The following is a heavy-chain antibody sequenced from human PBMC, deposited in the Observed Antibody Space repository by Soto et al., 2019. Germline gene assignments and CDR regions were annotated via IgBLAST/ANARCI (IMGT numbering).Heavy chain of an antibody. CDR2: IYYSGST. CDR1: GGTSISYY. J-gene: IGHJ6*02. V-gene: IGHV4-59*01. D-gene: IGHD3-3*01. Sequence: SETLSLTSTVSGGTSISYYWSWIRQPPGKGLEWIGYIYYSGSTNYNPSLKSRVTISVDTSKNQFSLKLSSVTAADTAVYYCASGYYDFWSGYSNYYYYGMDVWGQGTTVTVSS. CDR3: ASGYYDFWSGYSNYYYYGMDV.